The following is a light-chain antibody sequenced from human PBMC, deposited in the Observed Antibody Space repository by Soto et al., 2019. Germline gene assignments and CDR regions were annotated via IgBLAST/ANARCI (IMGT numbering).Light chain of an antibody. CDR2: DAS. CDR1: QDISNY. CDR3: QQYDNRLT. V-gene: IGKV1-33*01. J-gene: IGKJ4*01. Sequence: DIQMTQSPSSLSASVGDRVTITCQASQDISNYLNWYQQKPGKAPKLLIYDASNLETGVPSRFSGSGSGTDFTFTISSLQPEDIATCYCQQYDNRLTFGGGTKVDIK.